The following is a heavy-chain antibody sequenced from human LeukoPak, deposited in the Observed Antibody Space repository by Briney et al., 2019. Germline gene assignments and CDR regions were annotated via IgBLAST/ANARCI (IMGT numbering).Heavy chain of an antibody. Sequence: TTSETLSLTCAVYGGSFSGYYWSWIRQPPGKGLEWIGEINHSGSTNYNPSLKSRVTISVDTSKNQFSLKLSSVTAADTAVYYCARGPTPYGMDVWGKGTTVTVSS. CDR1: GGSFSGYY. D-gene: IGHD2-15*01. J-gene: IGHJ6*04. V-gene: IGHV4-34*01. CDR2: INHSGST. CDR3: ARGPTPYGMDV.